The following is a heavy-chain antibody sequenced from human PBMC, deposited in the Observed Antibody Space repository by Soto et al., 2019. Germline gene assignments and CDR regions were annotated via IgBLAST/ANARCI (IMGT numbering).Heavy chain of an antibody. Sequence: PSETLSLTCAVSGGSISSGGYSWSWIRQPPGKGLEWIGYIYHSGSTYYNPSLKSRVTISVDRSKNQFSLKLSSVTAADTAVYYCAGGWIGTRRDYWGQGTLVTVSS. CDR2: IYHSGST. J-gene: IGHJ4*02. CDR3: AGGWIGTRRDY. V-gene: IGHV4-30-2*01. CDR1: GGSISSGGYS. D-gene: IGHD2-2*01.